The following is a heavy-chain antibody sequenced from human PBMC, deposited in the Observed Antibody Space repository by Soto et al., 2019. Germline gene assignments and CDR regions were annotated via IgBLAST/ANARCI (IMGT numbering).Heavy chain of an antibody. Sequence: QVQLVQSGAEVKKPGSTVKVSCKASGGTFSSYAISWVRQAPGQGLEWMGGIIPIFGTANYAQKFQGRVTITADESTSTAYMELSSLRSEDTAVYYCARGSCSSTSCYPSSGFPWGQGTLVTVSS. CDR3: ARGSCSSTSCYPSSGFP. D-gene: IGHD2-2*01. J-gene: IGHJ5*02. CDR2: IIPIFGTA. V-gene: IGHV1-69*01. CDR1: GGTFSSYA.